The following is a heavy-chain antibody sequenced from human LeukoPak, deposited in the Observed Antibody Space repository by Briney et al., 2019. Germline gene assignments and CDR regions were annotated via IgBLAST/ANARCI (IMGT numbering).Heavy chain of an antibody. CDR1: GGSISSFY. CDR2: IHNSGNT. Sequence: SETLSLTYTVSGGSISSFYWSWIRQPPGKGLEWIGSIHNSGNTNYNPSLQTRVTMSMDTSRNQVSLRLGSVTGADTAVYYCARVRVGAMEGFDYWGQGTLVTVSS. V-gene: IGHV4-59*01. J-gene: IGHJ4*02. D-gene: IGHD1-26*01. CDR3: ARVRVGAMEGFDY.